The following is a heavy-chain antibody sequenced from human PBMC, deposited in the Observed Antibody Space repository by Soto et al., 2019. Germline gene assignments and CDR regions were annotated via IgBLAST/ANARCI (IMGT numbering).Heavy chain of an antibody. CDR3: AKATVEYSRSWPFDY. Sequence: EVQLLESGGGLVQPGGSLRLSCAASGFTFSSYALSWVRQAPGKGLEWISAVSGSGSSRYYADSVKGRFTISRDNSKNTLYLLINGLRAEDTAVYYCAKATVEYSRSWPFDYWGQGTLVTVSS. J-gene: IGHJ4*02. CDR2: VSGSGSSR. D-gene: IGHD6-13*01. V-gene: IGHV3-23*01. CDR1: GFTFSSYA.